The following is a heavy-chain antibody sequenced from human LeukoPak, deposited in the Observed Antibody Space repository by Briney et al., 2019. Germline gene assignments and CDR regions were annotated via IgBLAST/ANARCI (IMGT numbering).Heavy chain of an antibody. CDR1: GFTFSSYA. CDR3: AKDHYWSIDY. V-gene: IGHV3-21*01. D-gene: IGHD3-3*01. Sequence: PGGSLRLSCAASGFTFSSYAMNWVRQAPGKGLEWVSSISRGSDHIFYADSMKGRFTISRDIAKNTLYLQMNSLRAEDTGVYYCAKDHYWSIDYWGRGTLVTVSS. J-gene: IGHJ4*02. CDR2: ISRGSDHI.